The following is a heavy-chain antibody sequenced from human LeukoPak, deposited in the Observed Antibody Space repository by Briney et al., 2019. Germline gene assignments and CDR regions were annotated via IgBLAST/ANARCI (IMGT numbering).Heavy chain of an antibody. Sequence: ASVTVSCTASGYTFTSYYMHWVRQAPGQGLEWMGIINPSGGSTSYAQKFQGRVTMTRDMSTSTVYMELSSLRSEDTAVYYCARGVGKYYFDYWGQGTLVTVSS. CDR2: INPSGGST. D-gene: IGHD1-26*01. CDR1: GYTFTSYY. CDR3: ARGVGKYYFDY. V-gene: IGHV1-46*01. J-gene: IGHJ4*02.